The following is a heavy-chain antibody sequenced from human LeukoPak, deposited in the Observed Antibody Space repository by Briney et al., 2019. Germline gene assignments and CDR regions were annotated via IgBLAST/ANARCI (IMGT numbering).Heavy chain of an antibody. CDR2: IYHSGST. D-gene: IGHD4-23*01. V-gene: IGHV4-59*08. Sequence: SETLSLTCTVSGGSISSYYWSWIRQPPGKGLEWIGYIYHSGSTNYNPSLKSRVTISVDTSKSQFSLKLSSVTAADTAVYYCARTASYGGKGHFDYWGQGTLVTVSS. CDR3: ARTASYGGKGHFDY. J-gene: IGHJ4*02. CDR1: GGSISSYY.